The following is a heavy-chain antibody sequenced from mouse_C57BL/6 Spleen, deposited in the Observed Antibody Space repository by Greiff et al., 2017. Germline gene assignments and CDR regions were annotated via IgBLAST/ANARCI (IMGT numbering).Heavy chain of an antibody. V-gene: IGHV1-15*01. CDR2: ISPETGGT. Sequence: QVQLQQSGAELVRPGASVTLSCKASGYTFTDYEMHWVKQTPVHGLEWIGAISPETGGTAYNQKFKGKAILTADKSSSTAYMELRSLTSEDSAVYYCTRRGYGSNYYAMDYWGQGTSVTVSS. CDR3: TRRGYGSNYYAMDY. CDR1: GYTFTDYE. D-gene: IGHD1-1*01. J-gene: IGHJ4*01.